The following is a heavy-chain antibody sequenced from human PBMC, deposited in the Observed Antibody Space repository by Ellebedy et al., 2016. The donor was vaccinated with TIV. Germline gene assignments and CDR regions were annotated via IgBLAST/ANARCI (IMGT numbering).Heavy chain of an antibody. CDR1: GYIFSNYF. J-gene: IGHJ4*02. Sequence: AASVKVSCKASGYIFSNYFIHWVRQAPGQGLEWMGIINPSVGSTTYAQKFQGRVSMTRDTSTTTVNMELTSLKSEDTAVYYCARVSAGSFYNWGQGTLVTVSS. V-gene: IGHV1-46*01. CDR3: ARVSAGSFYN. CDR2: INPSVGST.